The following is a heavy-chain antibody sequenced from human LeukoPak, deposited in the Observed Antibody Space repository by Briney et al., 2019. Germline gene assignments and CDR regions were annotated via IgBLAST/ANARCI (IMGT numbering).Heavy chain of an antibody. CDR1: GGSFSGYY. V-gene: IGHV4-34*01. D-gene: IGHD3-10*01. CDR3: ARTYYYGSGSYLAFDI. J-gene: IGHJ3*02. Sequence: SETLSLTCAVYGGSFSGYYWSWIRQPPGKGLEWIGEINHSGSTNYNPSLKSRVTISVDTSKNQFSLKLSSVTAADTAVYYCARTYYYGSGSYLAFDIWGQGTMVTVSS. CDR2: INHSGST.